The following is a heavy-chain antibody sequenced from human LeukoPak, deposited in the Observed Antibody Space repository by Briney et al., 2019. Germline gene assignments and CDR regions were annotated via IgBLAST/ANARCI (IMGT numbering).Heavy chain of an antibody. J-gene: IGHJ4*02. V-gene: IGHV3-23*01. D-gene: IGHD6-6*01. CDR1: GFTFSSYA. Sequence: PGGSLRLSCAASGFTFSSYAMSWVRQAPGKGLEWVSAISGSGGSTYYADSAKGRFTIPRDNSKNTLYLQMNSLRAEDTAVYYCAKEEYSSSLRYFNDWGQGTLVTVSS. CDR3: AKEEYSSSLRYFND. CDR2: ISGSGGST.